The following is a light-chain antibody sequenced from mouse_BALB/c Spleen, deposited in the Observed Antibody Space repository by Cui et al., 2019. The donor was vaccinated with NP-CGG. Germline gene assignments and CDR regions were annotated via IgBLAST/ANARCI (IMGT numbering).Light chain of an antibody. Sequence: QAVVTPESALTTSPGETVKLTCRSSTGAVTTSNYANWVQEKPDHLFTGLIGGTNNRAPGVPARFSGSLIGDKAALTSTGAQTEDEAIYFCALWYSNHWVFGGGTKLTVL. J-gene: IGLJ1*01. CDR2: GTN. V-gene: IGLV1*01. CDR1: TGAVTTSNY. CDR3: ALWYSNHWV.